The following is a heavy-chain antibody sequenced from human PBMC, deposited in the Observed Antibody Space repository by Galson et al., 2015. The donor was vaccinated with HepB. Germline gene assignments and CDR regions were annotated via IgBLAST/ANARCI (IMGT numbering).Heavy chain of an antibody. CDR3: ARDTSYGDSSLFY. J-gene: IGHJ4*02. CDR1: GYTSPNYG. V-gene: IGHV1-18*01. Sequence: SVKVSCKASGYTSPNYGISWVRQAPGQGLEWMGWISAYNGKTNYAQRLQGRVTMTTDTSTNTVYMELRSLRSDDTAVYYCARDTSYGDSSLFYWGQGTLVAVSS. D-gene: IGHD4-17*01. CDR2: ISAYNGKT.